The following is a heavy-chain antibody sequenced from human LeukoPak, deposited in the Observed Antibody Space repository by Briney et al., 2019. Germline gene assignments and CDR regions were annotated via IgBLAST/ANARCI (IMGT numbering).Heavy chain of an antibody. J-gene: IGHJ4*02. D-gene: IGHD3-22*01. CDR1: GFTFSGSA. CDR3: TRLDDSSGYYYKAFDY. CDR2: IRSKASNYAT. V-gene: IGHV3-73*01. Sequence: GGSLRLSCAASGFTFSGSAMHWVRQASGKGLEWVGRIRSKASNYATVYAASVKGRFTISRDDSENTAYLQMNSLKTEDTAVYYCTRLDDSSGYYYKAFDYWGQGTLVTVSS.